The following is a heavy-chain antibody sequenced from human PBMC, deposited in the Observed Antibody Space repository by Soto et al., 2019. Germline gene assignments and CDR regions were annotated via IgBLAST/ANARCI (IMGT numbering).Heavy chain of an antibody. V-gene: IGHV4-30-4*01. CDR2: IYYSGNT. CDR3: ARAVDSGGFPDAFDI. J-gene: IGHJ3*02. D-gene: IGHD3-22*01. Sequence: QVQLQESGPGLVKPSQTLSLTCTVSGDSISIGDYYWSWIRQPPGKGLGWIGYIYYSGNTYYNPSPKSRITISVDMSKNQFSLKLSSVTAADTAVYYCARAVDSGGFPDAFDIWGQGTMVTVSS. CDR1: GDSISIGDYY.